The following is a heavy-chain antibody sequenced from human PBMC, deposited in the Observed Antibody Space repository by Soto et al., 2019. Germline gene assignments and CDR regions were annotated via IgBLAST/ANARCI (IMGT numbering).Heavy chain of an antibody. D-gene: IGHD6-6*01. CDR2: INHSGST. Sequence: QVQLQQWGAGLLKPSETLSLTCAVYGGSFSGYYWSWIRQPPGKGLEWIGEINHSGSTNYNPSLKSRVTISVDTSKNQFSLKLSSVTAAYTAVYYCARRKQLPLYYYGMDVWGQGTTVTVSS. J-gene: IGHJ6*02. V-gene: IGHV4-34*01. CDR1: GGSFSGYY. CDR3: ARRKQLPLYYYGMDV.